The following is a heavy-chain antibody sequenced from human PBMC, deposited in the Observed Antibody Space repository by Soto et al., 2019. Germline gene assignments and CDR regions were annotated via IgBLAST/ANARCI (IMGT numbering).Heavy chain of an antibody. CDR3: ARLTYYYDNSGFHGLSFDY. CDR2: IYYSGST. V-gene: IGHV4-39*01. CDR1: GGSISSSSYY. Sequence: QLQLQESGPGLVKPSETLSLTCTVSGGSISSSSYYWGWIRQPPGKGLEWIGSIYYSGSTYYNQSLNSRVTISVDTSKNQVSLKLSSVTAADTAVYYCARLTYYYDNSGFHGLSFDYWGQGTLVTVSS. J-gene: IGHJ4*02. D-gene: IGHD3-22*01.